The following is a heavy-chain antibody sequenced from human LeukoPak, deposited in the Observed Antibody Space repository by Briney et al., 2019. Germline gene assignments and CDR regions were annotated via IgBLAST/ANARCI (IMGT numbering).Heavy chain of an antibody. CDR1: GFTFSSYA. CDR2: IGGSGGSK. V-gene: IGHV3-23*01. J-gene: IGHJ4*02. CDR3: AKGTGSGSYYYEPDY. D-gene: IGHD3-22*01. Sequence: EGSLRLSCTASGFTFSSYAMSWVRQAPGKGLEWVSAIGGSGGSKYYADSVKGRLTISRDNTKNTLYLQINSLRAEDTAVYYCAKGTGSGSYYYEPDYWGQGTLVTVSS.